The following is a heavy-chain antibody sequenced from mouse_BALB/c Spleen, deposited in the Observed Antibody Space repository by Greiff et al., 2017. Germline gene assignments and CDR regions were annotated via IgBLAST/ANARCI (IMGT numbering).Heavy chain of an antibody. CDR1: GFSLTSYG. Sequence: VKLVESGPGLVAPSQSLSITCTVSGFSLTSYGVHWVRQPPGKGLEWLGVIWAGGSTNYNSALMSRLSISKDNSKSQVFLKMNSLQTDDTAMYYCARPYYYGSSYWYFDVWGAGTTVTVSS. V-gene: IGHV2-9*02. CDR2: IWAGGST. D-gene: IGHD1-1*01. CDR3: ARPYYYGSSYWYFDV. J-gene: IGHJ1*01.